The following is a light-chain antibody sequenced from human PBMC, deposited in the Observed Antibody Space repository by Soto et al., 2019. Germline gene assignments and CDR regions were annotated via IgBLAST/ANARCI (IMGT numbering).Light chain of an antibody. J-gene: IGLJ2*01. CDR2: VNSDGSH. Sequence: QSVLTQSPSASASLGASVKFTCTLSSGHSSNAVAWHQQQPEKGPRYLMKVNSDGSHSKGDGIPDRFSGSSSGAERYLTISSLQSEDEADYYCQTWGWGSVVFGGGTKLTVL. V-gene: IGLV4-69*01. CDR1: SGHSSNA. CDR3: QTWGWGSVV.